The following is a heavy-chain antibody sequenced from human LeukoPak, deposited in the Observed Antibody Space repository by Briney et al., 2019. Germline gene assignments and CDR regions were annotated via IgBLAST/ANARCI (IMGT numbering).Heavy chain of an antibody. CDR2: INSDGSST. D-gene: IGHD5-24*01. Sequence: PGGSLRLSCAASGFTFSSYWMHWVRQAPGKGLVWVSRINSDGSSTSYADSVKGRFTISRDNAKNTLYLQMNSLRAEDTAVYYCAREMATTNDAFDIWGQGTMVTVSS. CDR1: GFTFSSYW. CDR3: AREMATTNDAFDI. J-gene: IGHJ3*02. V-gene: IGHV3-74*01.